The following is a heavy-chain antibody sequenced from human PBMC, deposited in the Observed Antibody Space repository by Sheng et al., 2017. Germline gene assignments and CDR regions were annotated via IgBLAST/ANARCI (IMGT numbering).Heavy chain of an antibody. CDR1: GFTFSSYS. Sequence: EVQLVESGGGLVQPGGSLRLSCAASGFTFSSYSMNWVRQAPGKGLEWVSYISSSSSTIYYADSVKGRFTISRDNAKNSLYLQMNSLRAEDTAVYYCARARGAYSSYYYYYMDVWGKGTTVTVSS. J-gene: IGHJ6*03. CDR3: ARARGAYSSYYYYYMDV. CDR2: ISSSSSTI. V-gene: IGHV3-48*01. D-gene: IGHD6-19*01.